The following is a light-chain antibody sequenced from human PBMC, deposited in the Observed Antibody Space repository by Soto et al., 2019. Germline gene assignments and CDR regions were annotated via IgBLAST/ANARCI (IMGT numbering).Light chain of an antibody. CDR1: QSVSSY. Sequence: EIVMTQSPATLSVSPGERATLSCRASQSVSSYLAWYQQKPGQAPRLLIYDASNRATGIPARFSGSGSGTDFTLTISSLAPEDSAVYYCQQRYVWLTFGGGTKVDIK. V-gene: IGKV3-11*01. CDR3: QQRYVWLT. CDR2: DAS. J-gene: IGKJ4*01.